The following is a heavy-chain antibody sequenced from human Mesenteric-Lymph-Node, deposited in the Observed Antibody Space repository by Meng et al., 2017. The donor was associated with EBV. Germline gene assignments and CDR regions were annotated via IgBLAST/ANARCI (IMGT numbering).Heavy chain of an antibody. J-gene: IGHJ4*02. D-gene: IGHD3-16*01. CDR3: ARPESYNYGYNY. CDR2: VYYTGST. CDR1: GGSISRSSHF. V-gene: IGHV4-39*07. Sequence: QLQLQESGPGLVKSSETLSLTCTVSGGSISRSSHFWGWIRQPPGRGLEWIGSVYYTGSTYYNPSLKSRVTISVDTSKNQFSLKLSSVTAADTAVYYCARPESYNYGYNYWGQGTLVTVSS.